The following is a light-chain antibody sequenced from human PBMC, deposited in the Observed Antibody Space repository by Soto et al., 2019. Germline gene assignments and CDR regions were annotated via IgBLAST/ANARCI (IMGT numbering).Light chain of an antibody. V-gene: IGKV3-15*01. CDR2: GAS. J-gene: IGKJ3*01. Sequence: EIVMTQSPAILSVSPGERATLSCRPSESVSSTLAWYQQKPGQAPRLLISGASTRATGILVRFSGSGSGTDFTLTISSLQSEDFVFYYCQQYHDWPMTFGPGTKVDIK. CDR3: QQYHDWPMT. CDR1: ESVSST.